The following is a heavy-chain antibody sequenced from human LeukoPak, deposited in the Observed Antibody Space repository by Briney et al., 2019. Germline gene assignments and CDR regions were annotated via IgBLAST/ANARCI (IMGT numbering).Heavy chain of an antibody. Sequence: QAGGSLRLSCAASGFTFSSYGMHWVRQAPGKGLEWVAVISYGGSNKYYADSVKGRFTISRDNSKNTLYLQMNSLRAEDTAIYYCGKARAFDIWGPGTVVTVSS. CDR2: ISYGGSNK. CDR3: GKARAFDI. J-gene: IGHJ3*02. V-gene: IGHV3-33*05. CDR1: GFTFSSYG.